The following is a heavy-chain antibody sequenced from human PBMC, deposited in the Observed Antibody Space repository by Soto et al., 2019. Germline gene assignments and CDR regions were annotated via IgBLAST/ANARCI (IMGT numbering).Heavy chain of an antibody. CDR1: GFTFSSYS. CDR2: ISSSSSYI. J-gene: IGHJ4*02. Sequence: EVQLVESGGGLVKPGGSLRLSCAASGFTFSSYSMNWVRQAPGKGLEWVSSISSSSSYIYYADSVKGRFTISRDNAKNSLYLQMNSLRAEDTAVYYCARGDLRRIAAAGLDMFDYWGQGTLVTVSS. CDR3: ARGDLRRIAAAGLDMFDY. V-gene: IGHV3-21*01. D-gene: IGHD6-13*01.